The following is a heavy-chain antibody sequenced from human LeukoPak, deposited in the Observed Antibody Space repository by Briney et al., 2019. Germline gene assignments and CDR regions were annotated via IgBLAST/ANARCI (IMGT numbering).Heavy chain of an antibody. CDR2: INHSGST. Sequence: GSLRLSCAASGFMFSSYWMSWIRQPPGKGLEWIGEINHSGSTNYNPSLKSRVTISVDTSKIQFSLKLSSVTAADTAVYYCARTGSRLYYYGSGSYTNWFDPWGQGTLVTVSS. V-gene: IGHV4-34*01. D-gene: IGHD3-10*01. CDR1: GFMFSSYW. J-gene: IGHJ5*02. CDR3: ARTGSRLYYYGSGSYTNWFDP.